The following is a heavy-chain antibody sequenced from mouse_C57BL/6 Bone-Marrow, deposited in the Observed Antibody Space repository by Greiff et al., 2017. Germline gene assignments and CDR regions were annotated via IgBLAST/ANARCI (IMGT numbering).Heavy chain of an antibody. Sequence: EVQLVESGGGLVKPGGSLKLSCAASGFTFSSYAMSWVRQTPEKRLEWVATISDGGSYTYYPDNVKGRFTISRDNAKNNLYLQMSHLKSEDTAMYYCARKPFYDYAMDYWGQGTSVTVSS. D-gene: IGHD2-3*01. V-gene: IGHV5-4*01. CDR2: ISDGGSYT. J-gene: IGHJ4*01. CDR3: ARKPFYDYAMDY. CDR1: GFTFSSYA.